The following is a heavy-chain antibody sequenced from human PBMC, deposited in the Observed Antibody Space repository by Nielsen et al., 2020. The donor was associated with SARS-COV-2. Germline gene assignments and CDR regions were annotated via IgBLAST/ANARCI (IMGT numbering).Heavy chain of an antibody. CDR2: INWNGGST. Sequence: GESLKISCAASGFTFDDYGMSWVRQAPGKGLEWVSGINWNGGSTGYADSVKGRFTISRDNAKNSLYLQMNSLRAEDTALYHCARVYDSSGYLNYFDYWGQGTLVTVSS. CDR1: GFTFDDYG. J-gene: IGHJ4*02. V-gene: IGHV3-20*01. CDR3: ARVYDSSGYLNYFDY. D-gene: IGHD3-22*01.